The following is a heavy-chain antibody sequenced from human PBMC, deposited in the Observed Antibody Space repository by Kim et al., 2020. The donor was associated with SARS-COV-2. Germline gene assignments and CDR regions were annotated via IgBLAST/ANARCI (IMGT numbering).Heavy chain of an antibody. CDR3: AKDRNYDILTGYYYFDY. V-gene: IGHV3-43*01. CDR1: GFTFDDYT. J-gene: IGHJ4*02. CDR2: ISWDGGST. Sequence: GGSLRLSCAASGFTFDDYTMHWVRQAPGKGLEWVSLISWDGGSTYYADSVKGRFTISRDNSKNSLYLQMNSLRTEDTALYYCAKDRNYDILTGYYYFDYWGQGTLVTVSS. D-gene: IGHD3-9*01.